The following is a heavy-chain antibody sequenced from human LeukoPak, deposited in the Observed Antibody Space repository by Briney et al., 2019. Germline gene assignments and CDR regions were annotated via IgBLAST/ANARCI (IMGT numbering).Heavy chain of an antibody. D-gene: IGHD3-16*02. CDR3: ARQYRYSGTHHFDY. CDR2: IYPPDSDI. Sequence: GESLKISCKGSGYTFITHWIGWVRQVPGKGLEWMANIYPPDSDITYSPSFQGRVTVAVDNSIDTAFLQWTDLKASDTAIYYCARQYRYSGTHHFDYWGQGTLVTVSS. V-gene: IGHV5-51*01. CDR1: GYTFITHW. J-gene: IGHJ4*02.